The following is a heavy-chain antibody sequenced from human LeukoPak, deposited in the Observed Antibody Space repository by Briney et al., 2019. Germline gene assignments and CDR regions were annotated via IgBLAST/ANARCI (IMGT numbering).Heavy chain of an antibody. CDR1: GFTFSSYG. D-gene: IGHD5-24*01. CDR3: ARDSRWLATISGTDY. V-gene: IGHV3-30*02. CDR2: IRYDGSNK. Sequence: GGSLRLSCAASGFTFSSYGMHWVRQAPGKGLGWVAFIRYDGSNKYYADSVKGRFTISRDNSKNTLYLQMNSLRSDDTAVYYCARDSRWLATISGTDYWGQGTLVTVSS. J-gene: IGHJ4*02.